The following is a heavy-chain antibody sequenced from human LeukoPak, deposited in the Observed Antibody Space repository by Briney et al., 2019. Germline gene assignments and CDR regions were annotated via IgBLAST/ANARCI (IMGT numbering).Heavy chain of an antibody. V-gene: IGHV4-31*03. CDR2: IYYSGST. Sequence: SQTLSLTCTVSGGSISSGGYYWSWIRQHPGKGLEWIGYIYYSGSTYYNPSLKSRVTISVDTSKNQFSLKLSSVTAADTAVYYCATYKIRVIQLWSHYWGQGTLVTVSS. D-gene: IGHD5-18*01. CDR1: GGSISSGGYY. J-gene: IGHJ4*02. CDR3: ATYKIRVIQLWSHY.